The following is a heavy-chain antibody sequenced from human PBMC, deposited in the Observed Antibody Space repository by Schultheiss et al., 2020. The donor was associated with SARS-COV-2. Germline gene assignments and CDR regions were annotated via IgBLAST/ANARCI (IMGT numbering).Heavy chain of an antibody. J-gene: IGHJ3*02. CDR1: GFTFSSYA. CDR3: AKGVSSSLTPDAFDI. CDR2: LSGRGGST. Sequence: GGSLRLSCAASGFTFSSYAMTWVRQAPGKGLEWVSDLSGRGGSTYYADSVKGRFTISRDISKNTLYLHMNSLRAEDTAIYYCAKGVSSSLTPDAFDIWGQGTMVTVSS. V-gene: IGHV3-23*01. D-gene: IGHD6-13*01.